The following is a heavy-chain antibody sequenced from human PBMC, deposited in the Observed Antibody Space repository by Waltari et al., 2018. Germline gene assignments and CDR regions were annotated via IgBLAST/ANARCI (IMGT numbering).Heavy chain of an antibody. Sequence: QVQLVQSGAEVKKPGASVKVSCQASGYTFTGYYIRWGRQAPGQGLEWMGRINPNSGGTNYAQKFQGRVTMTRDTSISTAYMELSRLRSDDTAVYYCARVRVTPPGFDYWGQGTLVTVSS. CDR2: INPNSGGT. CDR3: ARVRVTPPGFDY. D-gene: IGHD2-21*02. J-gene: IGHJ4*02. CDR1: GYTFTGYY. V-gene: IGHV1-2*06.